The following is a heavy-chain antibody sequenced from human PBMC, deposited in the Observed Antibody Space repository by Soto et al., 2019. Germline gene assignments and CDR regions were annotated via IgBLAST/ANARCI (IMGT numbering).Heavy chain of an antibody. V-gene: IGHV3-73*01. Sequence: PGVSLRLSSAASGFTLGASALQWVRQASGKGLEWLGRIGSKGETYATAYAASVKGRFTISRDDSKNTAYLQMNSLRAEDTAVYYCARDYDSSGYPRYYFDYWGQGT. CDR1: GFTLGASA. CDR2: IGSKGETYAT. CDR3: ARDYDSSGYPRYYFDY. D-gene: IGHD3-22*01. J-gene: IGHJ4*02.